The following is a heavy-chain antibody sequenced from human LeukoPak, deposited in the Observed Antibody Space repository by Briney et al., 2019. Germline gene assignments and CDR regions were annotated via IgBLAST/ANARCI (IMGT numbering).Heavy chain of an antibody. CDR3: ARVYGGNSFSHY. V-gene: IGHV4-4*02. J-gene: IGHJ4*02. Sequence: SGTLSLTCAVSGGSISSSNWWSWVRQPPGKGLEWIGEIYHSGSTNYNPSLKSRVTISVDTSKNQFSLKLSSVTAADTAVYYCARVYGGNSFSHYWGQGTLVTVSS. CDR2: IYHSGST. CDR1: GGSISSSNW. D-gene: IGHD4-23*01.